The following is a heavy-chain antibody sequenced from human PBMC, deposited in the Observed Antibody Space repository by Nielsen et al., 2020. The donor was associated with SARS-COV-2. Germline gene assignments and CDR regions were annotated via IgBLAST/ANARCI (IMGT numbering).Heavy chain of an antibody. CDR1: GFTFSDYY. CDR2: ISTGSHYI. CDR3: ARAMGAYQNFDI. Sequence: GESLKISCTASGFTFSDYYMSWIRQAPGKGLEWVSYISTGSHYIDYAASVKGRFTISRDNAKNSLYLQMNSLRDDDTAVYYCARAMGAYQNFDIWGQGTLVTVSS. J-gene: IGHJ4*02. V-gene: IGHV3-11*06. D-gene: IGHD3-16*01.